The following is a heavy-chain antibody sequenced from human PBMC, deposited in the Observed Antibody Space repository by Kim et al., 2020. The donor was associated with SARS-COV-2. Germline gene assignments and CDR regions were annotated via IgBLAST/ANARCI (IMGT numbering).Heavy chain of an antibody. D-gene: IGHD3-10*01. Sequence: KVRFTISRDTSKNTLYLQMNSLRAEDTAVYYCAKWEGGGSGSYYKGGFDYWGQGTLVTVSS. J-gene: IGHJ4*02. V-gene: IGHV3-23*01. CDR3: AKWEGGGSGSYYKGGFDY.